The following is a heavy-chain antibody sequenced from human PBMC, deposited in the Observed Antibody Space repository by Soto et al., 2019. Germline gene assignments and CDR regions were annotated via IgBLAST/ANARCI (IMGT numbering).Heavy chain of an antibody. V-gene: IGHV1-46*03. CDR1: GYTFTSYY. CDR2: INPSGGST. D-gene: IGHD3-3*01. CDR3: ARDSAGVVITPTDYFDY. J-gene: IGHJ4*02. Sequence: ASVKVSCKASGYTFTSYYMHWVRQAPGQGLEWMGMINPSGGSTSYAQKFQGRVTMTRDTSTSTVYMELSSLRSEDTAVYYCARDSAGVVITPTDYFDYWGQGTLVTVSS.